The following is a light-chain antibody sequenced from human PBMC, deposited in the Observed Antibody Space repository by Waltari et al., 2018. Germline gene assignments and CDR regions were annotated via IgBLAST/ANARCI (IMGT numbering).Light chain of an antibody. CDR2: GNSDGSH. CDR3: QTGGHGTWV. CDR1: SGYTSNV. J-gene: IGLJ3*02. Sequence: LVLTQSPSASASLGASVKLTCTLSSGYTSNVIAWLQQQPGKGPRYLMNGNSDGSHRKGDDIPDRFSAPKSGTECYLTISSLQSEDEADYFCQTGGHGTWVFGGGTKLTVL. V-gene: IGLV4-69*01.